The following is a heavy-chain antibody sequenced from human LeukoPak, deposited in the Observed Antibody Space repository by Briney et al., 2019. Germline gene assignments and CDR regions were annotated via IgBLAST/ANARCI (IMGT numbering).Heavy chain of an antibody. CDR1: GYTCTSYA. CDR2: INTNTGNP. J-gene: IGHJ6*02. V-gene: IGHV7-4-1*02. CDR3: ARPGVRYYYYGMDV. D-gene: IGHD3-10*01. Sequence: ASVKVSCKASGYTCTSYAMNWVRQAPGQGLEWMGWINTNTGNPTYAQGFTGRFVFSLDTSVSTAYLQISSLKAEDTAVYYCARPGVRYYYYGMDVWGQGTTVTVSS.